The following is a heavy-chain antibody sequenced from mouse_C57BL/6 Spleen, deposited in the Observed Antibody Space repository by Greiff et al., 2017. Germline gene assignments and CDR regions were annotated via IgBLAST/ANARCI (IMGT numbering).Heavy chain of an antibody. CDR2: LWGGGST. Sequence: VQLMESGPGLVQPSQSLSITCTVSGFLLTSYGVHWVRQSPGKGLEWLGVLWGGGSTDYNAAFMSRLSITKDNSKSQVFFKMNSLQADDSAIYYCASGDYGGGYYAMDYWGQGTSVTVSS. CDR1: GFLLTSYG. CDR3: ASGDYGGGYYAMDY. D-gene: IGHD2-13*01. J-gene: IGHJ4*01. V-gene: IGHV2-5*01.